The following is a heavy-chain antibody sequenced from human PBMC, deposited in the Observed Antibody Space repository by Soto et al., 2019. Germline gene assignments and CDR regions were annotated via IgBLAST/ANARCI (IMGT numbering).Heavy chain of an antibody. D-gene: IGHD3-3*01. CDR1: GFSVTTSGVG. J-gene: IGHJ4*02. Sequence: QITLNESGPTQVKPRQTLTLTCTFSGFSVTTSGVGVGWIRQSPGKAPEWLALIYWDDDKRYSPSLKSRLTITKDTSKNQVVLTMADLDPVDTATYYCAHRVLRTVFGLVTTTAIYFDFWGQGTPVAVSS. V-gene: IGHV2-5*02. CDR2: IYWDDDK. CDR3: AHRVLRTVFGLVTTTAIYFDF.